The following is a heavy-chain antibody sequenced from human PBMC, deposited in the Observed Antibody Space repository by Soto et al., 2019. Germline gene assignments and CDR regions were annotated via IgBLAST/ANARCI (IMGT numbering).Heavy chain of an antibody. CDR3: ARGNGTTTMYNQLFEH. V-gene: IGHV3-30*04. CDR2: IAKAEYNI. Sequence: QVQLVESGGGVVQPGRSLRLSCAASGFIFKNYAMHWVRQAPGKGLEWVAVIAKAEYNIYYSDSVRGRFTISRDNSRNTLYLQMNNLRGDDTAVFFCARGNGTTTMYNQLFEHWGQGSLVTVSS. CDR1: GFIFKNYA. D-gene: IGHD5-18*01. J-gene: IGHJ4*02.